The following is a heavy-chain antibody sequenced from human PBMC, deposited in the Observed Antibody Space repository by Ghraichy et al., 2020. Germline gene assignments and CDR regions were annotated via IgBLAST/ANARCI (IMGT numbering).Heavy chain of an antibody. CDR2: IKEDGSEK. J-gene: IGHJ3*02. D-gene: IGHD2-15*01. CDR3: ASEWGRAFDM. Sequence: ETLSLTCAASGFTFYSYWMSWVRQAPGKGLEWVANIKEDGSEKYYVDSVKGRFTISRDNARNSLYLQMNSLRVEDTAVYYCASEWGRAFDMWGQGTMVTVSS. CDR1: GFTFYSYW. V-gene: IGHV3-7*01.